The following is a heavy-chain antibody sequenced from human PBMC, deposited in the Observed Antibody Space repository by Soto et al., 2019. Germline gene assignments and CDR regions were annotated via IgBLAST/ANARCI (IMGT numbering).Heavy chain of an antibody. V-gene: IGHV4-59*01. CDR2: FYYSGST. D-gene: IGHD3-22*01. CDR3: ARARGGYYDY. Sequence: SGTPSLTCTFSCVSIRSFYWSSIRQPPGKGLEWIGYFYYSGSTNYNPSLKSRVTISLDTSKNQFSLKLSSVTAADTAVYYCARARGGYYDYWGQGTLVTVSS. CDR1: CVSIRSFY. J-gene: IGHJ4*02.